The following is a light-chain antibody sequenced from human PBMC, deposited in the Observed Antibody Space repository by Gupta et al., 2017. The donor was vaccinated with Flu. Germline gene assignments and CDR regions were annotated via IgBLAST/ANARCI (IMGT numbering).Light chain of an antibody. CDR1: QSVSSSY. CDR3: QQDCSSRT. CDR2: GAS. J-gene: IGKJ1*01. Sequence: EIVLTPSPGTLSLSPGERATLSCRASQSVSSSYLAWYQQKPGQAPRLIIYGASSRATGIPDRFSGSGGEKDFTLTSSRREDEDSAVYYVQQDCSSRTFGQGTKVEIK. V-gene: IGKV3-20*01.